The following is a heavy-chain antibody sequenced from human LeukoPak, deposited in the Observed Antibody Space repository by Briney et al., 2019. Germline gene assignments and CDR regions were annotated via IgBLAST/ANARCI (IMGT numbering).Heavy chain of an antibody. CDR2: IRYDGSNK. Sequence: GRSLRLSCAASGFTFSSYGMHWVRQAPGKGLEWVAFIRYDGSNKYYADSVKGRFTISRDNSKNTLYLQMNSLRAEDTAVYYCAKDNRFWSGYYENWFDPWGQGTLVTVSS. D-gene: IGHD3-3*01. J-gene: IGHJ5*02. V-gene: IGHV3-30*02. CDR3: AKDNRFWSGYYENWFDP. CDR1: GFTFSSYG.